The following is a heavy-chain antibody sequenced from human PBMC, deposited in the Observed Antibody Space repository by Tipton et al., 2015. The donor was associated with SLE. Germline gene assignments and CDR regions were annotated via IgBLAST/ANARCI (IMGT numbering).Heavy chain of an antibody. V-gene: IGHV4-4*09. J-gene: IGHJ6*02. CDR1: GGSISSYY. CDR2: IYTSGST. D-gene: IGHD2-2*01. CDR3: ARGRRIVPAASYYYYYGMDV. Sequence: TLSLTCTVSGGSISSYYWSWIRQPPGKGLEWIGYIYTSGSTNYNPSLKSRVTISVDTSKNQFSLKLSSVTAADTAVYYCARGRRIVPAASYYYYYGMDVWGQGTTVTVSS.